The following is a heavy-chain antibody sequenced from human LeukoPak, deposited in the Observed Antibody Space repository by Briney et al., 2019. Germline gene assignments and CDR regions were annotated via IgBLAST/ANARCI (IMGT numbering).Heavy chain of an antibody. D-gene: IGHD1-26*01. CDR3: ARGSGSRHAFDI. V-gene: IGHV4-59*01. CDR2: IYYSGST. CDR1: GGSISSYY. J-gene: IGHJ3*02. Sequence: SETLSLTCTVSGGSISSYYWSWIRQPPGKGLEWIGYIYYSGSTNYNPSLKSRVTISVDTSKNQFSLKLSSVTAADTAVYYCARGSGSRHAFDIWGQGIMVTVSS.